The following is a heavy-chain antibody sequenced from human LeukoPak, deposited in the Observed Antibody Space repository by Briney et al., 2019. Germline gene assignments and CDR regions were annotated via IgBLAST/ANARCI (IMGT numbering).Heavy chain of an antibody. J-gene: IGHJ4*02. CDR3: ARAEMATIDY. D-gene: IGHD5-24*01. CDR2: MNPNSGNT. CDR1: GYTFTSYD. Sequence: ASVKVSCKASGYTFTSYDINWVRQATGQGLEWMGWMNPNSGNTGYAQKFQGRVTMTTDASTSTAYMELRSLRSDDTAVYYCARAEMATIDYWGQGTLVTVSS. V-gene: IGHV1-8*01.